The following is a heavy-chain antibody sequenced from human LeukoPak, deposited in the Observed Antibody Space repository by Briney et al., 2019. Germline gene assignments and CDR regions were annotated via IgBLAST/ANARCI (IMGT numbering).Heavy chain of an antibody. CDR1: GGTFSSYA. CDR2: IIPIFGTA. Sequence: GASVKVSCKASGGTFSSYAISWVRQAPGQGLEWMGGIIPIFGTANCAQKFQGRVTITTDESTSTAYMELSSLRSEDTAVYYCASSPPLKYYFDYWGQGTLVTVSS. J-gene: IGHJ4*02. CDR3: ASSPPLKYYFDY. V-gene: IGHV1-69*05.